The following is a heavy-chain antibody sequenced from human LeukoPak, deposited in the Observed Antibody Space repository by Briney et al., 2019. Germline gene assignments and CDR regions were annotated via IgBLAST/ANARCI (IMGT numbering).Heavy chain of an antibody. D-gene: IGHD3-10*02. CDR2: ISGSRGST. J-gene: IGHJ6*04. V-gene: IGHV3-23*01. CDR1: GFTFDDYA. CDR3: AELGITMIGGV. Sequence: GGSLRLSCAASGFTFDDYAMHWVRQAPGKGLEWVSAISGSRGSTYYADSVKGRFTISRDNSKNTLYLQMNSLRAEDTAVYYCAELGITMIGGVWGKGTTVTISS.